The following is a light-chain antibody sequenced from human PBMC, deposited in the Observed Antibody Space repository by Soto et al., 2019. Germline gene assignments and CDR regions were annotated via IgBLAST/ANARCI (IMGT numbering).Light chain of an antibody. Sequence: QSALTQPASVSGSPGQSITISCTGTSSDVGGYNYVSWYQQHPGKAHKLMIYDVSNRPSGVSNRFSGSKSGNTASLTISGLQADDEADYYCSSYTSSSTVVFGGGTKVTVL. CDR1: SSDVGGYNY. J-gene: IGLJ2*01. CDR3: SSYTSSSTVV. V-gene: IGLV2-14*01. CDR2: DVS.